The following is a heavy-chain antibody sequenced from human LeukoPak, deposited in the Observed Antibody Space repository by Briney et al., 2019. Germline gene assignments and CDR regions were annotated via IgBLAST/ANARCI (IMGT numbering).Heavy chain of an antibody. CDR1: GFTFSSYA. CDR3: AKVGSGSYKQYNWFDP. CDR2: ISGSGGST. J-gene: IGHJ5*02. V-gene: IGHV3-23*01. Sequence: GGSLRLSCAASGFTFSSYAMSWVRQAPGKGLEWVSAISGSGGSTYYADSVKGRFTISRDNSKNTLYLQMNSLRAEDTAVYYCAKVGSGSYKQYNWFDPWGQGTLVTVSS. D-gene: IGHD1-26*01.